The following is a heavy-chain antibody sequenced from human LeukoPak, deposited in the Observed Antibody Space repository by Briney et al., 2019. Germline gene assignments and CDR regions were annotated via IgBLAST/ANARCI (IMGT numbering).Heavy chain of an antibody. CDR1: GYTFTGYY. CDR2: INPNSGGT. CDR3: ARGGRRDGYNKDAFDI. V-gene: IGHV1-2*02. D-gene: IGHD5-24*01. Sequence: GESLKISCKASGYTFTGYYMHWVRQAPGQGLEWMGWINPNSGGTNYAQKFQGRVTMTRDTSISTAYMELSRLRSDDTAVYYCARGGRRDGYNKDAFDIWRQGTMVTVSS. J-gene: IGHJ3*02.